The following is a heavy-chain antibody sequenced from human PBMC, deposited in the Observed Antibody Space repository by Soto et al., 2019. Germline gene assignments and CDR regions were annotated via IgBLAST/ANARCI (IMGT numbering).Heavy chain of an antibody. CDR1: GGSISSYY. CDR2: IYYSGST. Sequence: PSETLSLTCTVSGGSISSYYWSWIRQPPGKGLEWIGYIYYSGSTNYNPSLKSRVTISVDTSKNQFSLKLSSVTAADTAVYYCARTYYDFTGAFDIWGQGTMVTVSS. D-gene: IGHD3-3*01. CDR3: ARTYYDFTGAFDI. J-gene: IGHJ3*02. V-gene: IGHV4-59*01.